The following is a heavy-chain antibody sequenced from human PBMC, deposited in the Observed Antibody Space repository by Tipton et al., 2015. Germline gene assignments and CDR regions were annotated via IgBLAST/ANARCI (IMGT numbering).Heavy chain of an antibody. Sequence: SLRLSCAASGFTFSNYAMSWVRQAPGKGLEWLGNIKHDGSEAYYVDSVKGRFTMSRDNAKNSLDLQMSSLRAGDTAVYYCVRDQWRGSCSGGGCPGWGQGTLVNVSS. CDR1: GFTFSNYA. V-gene: IGHV3-7*01. CDR3: VRDQWRGSCSGGGCPG. CDR2: IKHDGSEA. D-gene: IGHD2-15*01. J-gene: IGHJ4*02.